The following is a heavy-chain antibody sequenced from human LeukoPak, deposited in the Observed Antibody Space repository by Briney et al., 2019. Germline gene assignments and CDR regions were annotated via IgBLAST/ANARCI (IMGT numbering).Heavy chain of an antibody. CDR1: GFTFSNFW. CDR2: IKQDGSVQ. D-gene: IGHD6-13*01. Sequence: GGSLRLSCAASGFTFSNFWMAWVRQAPGKGLEWVANIKQDGSVQFYGDSVRGRFTISRDNAKNTLYLQMNSLKVEDTAVYYCTRVFVGDEYSSSGYWGQGTLVTVSS. CDR3: TRVFVGDEYSSSGY. V-gene: IGHV3-7*01. J-gene: IGHJ4*02.